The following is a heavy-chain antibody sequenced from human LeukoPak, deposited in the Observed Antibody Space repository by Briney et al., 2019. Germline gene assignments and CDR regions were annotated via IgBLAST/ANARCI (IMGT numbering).Heavy chain of an antibody. CDR2: IFYSGST. V-gene: IGHV4-39*07. Sequence: SETLSLTCTVSGASISSSNYYWGWIRQPPGKRLEWIGSIFYSGSTYYNPSLKSRVTISVDTSKKQFSLKLNSVTAADTAVYYCARDLRVVVTAIFDFWGQGTLVTVSS. CDR1: GASISSSNYY. CDR3: ARDLRVVVTAIFDF. J-gene: IGHJ4*02. D-gene: IGHD2-21*02.